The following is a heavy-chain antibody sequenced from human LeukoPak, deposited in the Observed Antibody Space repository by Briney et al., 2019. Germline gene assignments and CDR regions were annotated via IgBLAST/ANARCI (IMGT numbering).Heavy chain of an antibody. CDR2: IYPGDSNT. CDR1: GYTFTSYW. Sequence: GESLKISCRASGYTFTSYWIGWVRQMPGKGLEWMGVIYPGDSNTEYSPPFQGQVTISADKSISTAYLQWSSLKASDIAMYYCASITNGWYQAGYWGQGTLVTVSS. J-gene: IGHJ4*02. V-gene: IGHV5-51*01. D-gene: IGHD6-19*01. CDR3: ASITNGWYQAGY.